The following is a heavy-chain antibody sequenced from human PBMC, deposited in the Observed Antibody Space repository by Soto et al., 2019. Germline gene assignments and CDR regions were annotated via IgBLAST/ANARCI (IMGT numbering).Heavy chain of an antibody. CDR1: GYTFSYYG. V-gene: IGHV1-18*01. J-gene: IGHJ4*02. CDR2: FSSYNGDA. D-gene: IGHD3-16*01. CDR3: AREDSGGLDY. Sequence: ASVKVSCKASGYTFSYYGISCVRQAPGQGLEWMGWFSSYNGDATYAQNFQGRVSMTTDTSTTTAYMELWNLRSDDTAIYYCAREDSGGLDYWGQGTLVTVSS.